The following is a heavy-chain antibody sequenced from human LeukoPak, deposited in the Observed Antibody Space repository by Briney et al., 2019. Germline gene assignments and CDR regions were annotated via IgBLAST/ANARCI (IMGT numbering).Heavy chain of an antibody. CDR2: INHSGST. V-gene: IGHV4-34*01. Sequence: PSETLSLTCAVYGGSFSGYYWSWIRQPPGKGLEWIGEINHSGSTNYNPSLKSLVPISVDTSKNQFSLKLSSVTAADTAVYYCARGWVGTPTLPSAISDWFDPRGQGTLVTVSS. CDR3: ARGWVGTPTLPSAISDWFDP. D-gene: IGHD2-2*01. CDR1: GGSFSGYY. J-gene: IGHJ5*02.